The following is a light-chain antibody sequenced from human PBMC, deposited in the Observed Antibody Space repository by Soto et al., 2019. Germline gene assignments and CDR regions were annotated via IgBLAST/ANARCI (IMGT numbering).Light chain of an antibody. J-gene: IGKJ5*01. V-gene: IGKV3-20*01. Sequence: EIVLTQSPGTLSLSPGERATLSCRASQSVGGNYLAWYHQKPGHPPRVLIHGASSRASGIPDRFSGSGSGTDFTLTISRLEPEDFAVYYCQQYADFGQGTRLEIK. CDR1: QSVGGNY. CDR3: QQYAD. CDR2: GAS.